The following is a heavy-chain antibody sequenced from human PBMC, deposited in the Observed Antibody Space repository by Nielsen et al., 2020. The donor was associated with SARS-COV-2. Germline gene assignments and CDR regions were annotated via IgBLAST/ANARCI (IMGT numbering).Heavy chain of an antibody. Sequence: GESLKISCAASGFTFSSYGMHWVRQAPGKGLEWVAVISYDGSNKYYADSVKGRFTISRDNSKNTLYLQMNSLRAEDTAVYYCAKGPDGMDVWGQGTTVTVSS. CDR1: GFTFSSYG. CDR2: ISYDGSNK. J-gene: IGHJ6*02. CDR3: AKGPDGMDV. V-gene: IGHV3-30*18.